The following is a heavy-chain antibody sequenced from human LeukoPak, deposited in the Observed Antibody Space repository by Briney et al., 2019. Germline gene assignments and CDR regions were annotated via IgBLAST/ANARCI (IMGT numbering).Heavy chain of an antibody. CDR2: TYYRSKWYN. J-gene: IGHJ4*02. V-gene: IGHV6-1*01. Sequence: SQTLSLTCVISGDDVSSNTAAWNWIRQSPSRGLEWLGRTYYRSKWYNEYAVSVKSRITINPDTSKNQFSLQVNSVTPEDSAVYYCARAGRGVIDYWGQGTRVTVSS. CDR1: GDDVSSNTAA. D-gene: IGHD3-16*02. CDR3: ARAGRGVIDY.